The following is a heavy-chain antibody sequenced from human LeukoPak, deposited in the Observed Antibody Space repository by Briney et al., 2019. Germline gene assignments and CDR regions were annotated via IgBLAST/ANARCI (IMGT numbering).Heavy chain of an antibody. CDR2: ISAYNGNT. J-gene: IGHJ6*03. CDR1: GYTFTSYG. CDR3: ARVMPPGYFQPYYYYYYMDV. Sequence: ASVKVSRKASGYTFTSYGISWVRQAPGQGLEWMGWISAYNGNTNYAQELQGRVTMTTDTSTSTAYMELRRLRSDDTAVYYCARVMPPGYFQPYYYYYYMDVWGKGTTVTVSS. V-gene: IGHV1-18*01. D-gene: IGHD5-12*01.